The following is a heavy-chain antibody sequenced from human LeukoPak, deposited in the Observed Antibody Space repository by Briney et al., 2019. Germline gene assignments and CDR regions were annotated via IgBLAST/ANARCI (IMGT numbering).Heavy chain of an antibody. CDR2: IYHSGST. CDR1: GGSISSNNW. J-gene: IGHJ6*04. D-gene: IGHD3-16*01. CDR3: ARDLGSSTPSGI. V-gene: IGHV4-4*02. Sequence: SETLSLTCAVSGGSISSNNWWNWVRQPPGKGLEWIGEIYHSGSTNYSPSLNSRVTISVDTSRNLLFLKLNSVTAADTAVYYCARDLGSSTPSGIWGKGTTVTVSS.